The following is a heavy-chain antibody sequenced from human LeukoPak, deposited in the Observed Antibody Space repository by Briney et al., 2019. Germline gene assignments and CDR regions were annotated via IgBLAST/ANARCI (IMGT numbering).Heavy chain of an antibody. CDR1: GGSFSGYY. J-gene: IGHJ4*02. Sequence: ETLSLTCAVYGGSFSGYYMSWVRQAPGKGLEWVSVIYSGGGTYYADSVKGRFTISRDNSKNTLYLQMNSLRPEDSAVYYCARSGPYDSSGYPVGLDYWGQGTLVTVSS. D-gene: IGHD3-22*01. V-gene: IGHV3-53*01. CDR3: ARSGPYDSSGYPVGLDY. CDR2: IYSGGGT.